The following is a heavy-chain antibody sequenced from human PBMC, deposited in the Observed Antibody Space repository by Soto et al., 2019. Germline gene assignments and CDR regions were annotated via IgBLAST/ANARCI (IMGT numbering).Heavy chain of an antibody. Sequence: ASVKVSCNASGYTFTGYYMHWVRQAPGKGLEWMGGFDPEDGETIYAQKFQGRVTMTEDTSTDTAYMELSSLRSEDTAVYYCATSRIAAAGPVFDYWGQGTLVTVSS. CDR2: FDPEDGET. D-gene: IGHD6-13*01. V-gene: IGHV1-24*01. J-gene: IGHJ4*02. CDR3: ATSRIAAAGPVFDY. CDR1: GYTFTGYY.